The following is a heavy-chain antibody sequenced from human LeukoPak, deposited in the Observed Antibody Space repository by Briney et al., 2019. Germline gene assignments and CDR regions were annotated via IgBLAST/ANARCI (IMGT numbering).Heavy chain of an antibody. J-gene: IGHJ6*03. CDR3: ARDAYYDFWSGYYTPYYYYYMDV. CDR1: GFTFSSYS. D-gene: IGHD3-3*01. Sequence: GGSLRLSCAASGFTFSSYSMNWVRQAPGKGLEWVPSISSSSSYIYYADSVKGRFTISRDNAKNSLYLQMNSLRAEDTAVYYCARDAYYDFWSGYYTPYYYYYMDVWGKGTTVTVSS. CDR2: ISSSSSYI. V-gene: IGHV3-21*01.